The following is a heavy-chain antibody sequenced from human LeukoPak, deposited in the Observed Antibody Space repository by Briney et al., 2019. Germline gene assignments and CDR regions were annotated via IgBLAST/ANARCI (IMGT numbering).Heavy chain of an antibody. V-gene: IGHV1-46*01. J-gene: IGHJ4*02. Sequence: ASVKVSCNASGYTFTSYYMHWVRQAPGQGLEWMGIINPSGGSTSYAQKFQGRVTMTRDTSTSTVYMELSSLRSEDTAVYYCARVYDILTGYSHPYYWGQGTLVTVSS. CDR1: GYTFTSYY. CDR2: INPSGGST. CDR3: ARVYDILTGYSHPYY. D-gene: IGHD3-9*01.